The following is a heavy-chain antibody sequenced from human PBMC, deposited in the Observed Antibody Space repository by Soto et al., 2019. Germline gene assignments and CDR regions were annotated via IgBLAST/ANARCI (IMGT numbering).Heavy chain of an antibody. CDR2: IYPGDSDT. CDR1: GYSFTSYW. J-gene: IGHJ6*02. V-gene: IGHV5-51*01. CDR3: ARSGYSYGPRDYYYGMGV. D-gene: IGHD5-18*01. Sequence: GELMKIFSNGSGYSFTSYWIGWVRQIPGKGLEWMGIIYPGDSDTRDSPSFQGQVTISADKSISTAYLQWSSLKASDTAMYYCARSGYSYGPRDYYYGMGVWGQRTTVTVSS.